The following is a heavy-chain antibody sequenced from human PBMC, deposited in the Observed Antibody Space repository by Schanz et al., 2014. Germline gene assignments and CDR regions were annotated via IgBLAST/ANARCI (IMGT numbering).Heavy chain of an antibody. V-gene: IGHV3-30*02. D-gene: IGHD3-10*01. CDR2: IRFDGSSE. CDR3: VKEDRNHRSDYGY. Sequence: QVQLVESGGGVVQPGGSLRLSCAASGFTFSSYSMHWVRQAPGKGLDWVAFIRFDGSSEYYADSVRGRFTISRDDSKNTLYLQMNSLRPVDTGVYYWVKEDRNHRSDYGYWGRGTLVTVSS. CDR1: GFTFSSYS. J-gene: IGHJ4*02.